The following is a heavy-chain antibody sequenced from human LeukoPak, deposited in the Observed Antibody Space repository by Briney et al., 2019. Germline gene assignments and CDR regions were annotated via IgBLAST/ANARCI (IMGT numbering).Heavy chain of an antibody. CDR2: IYYSGST. J-gene: IGHJ5*01. V-gene: IGHV4-59*01. Sequence: PSETLSLTCTVSGGPISSYYWSWIRQPPGKGLEWIGYIYYSGSTNYNPSLKSRVTISVDTSKNQFSLKLSSVTAADTAVYYCARFYHDSSGGLWFDSWGQGTLVTVSS. CDR3: ARFYHDSSGGLWFDS. CDR1: GGPISSYY. D-gene: IGHD3-22*01.